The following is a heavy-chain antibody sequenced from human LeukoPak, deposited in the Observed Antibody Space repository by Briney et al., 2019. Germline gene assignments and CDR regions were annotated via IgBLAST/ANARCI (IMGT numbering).Heavy chain of an antibody. Sequence: SVKVSCKDSGGTFSSYAISWVRQAPGQGLEWMGGIIPIFGTANYAQKLQGRVTMSTDTSTGTAYMELRSLRSDDTAVYYCARRVAVARRDAFDIWGQGTMVTVSS. CDR2: IIPIFGTA. CDR1: GGTFSSYA. J-gene: IGHJ3*02. CDR3: ARRVAVARRDAFDI. D-gene: IGHD6-19*01. V-gene: IGHV1-69*05.